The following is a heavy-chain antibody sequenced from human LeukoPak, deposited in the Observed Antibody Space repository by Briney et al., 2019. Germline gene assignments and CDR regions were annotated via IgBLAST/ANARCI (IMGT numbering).Heavy chain of an antibody. CDR3: AREIGSSYYYDSSGYHDSDY. J-gene: IGHJ4*02. Sequence: ASVKVSCKASGYTFTGYYMHWVRQAPGQGLEWMGWINPNSGGTNYAQKCQGRVTMTRDTSISTAYMELSRLRSDDTAVYYCAREIGSSYYYDSSGYHDSDYWGQGTLVTVSS. CDR2: INPNSGGT. D-gene: IGHD3-22*01. CDR1: GYTFTGYY. V-gene: IGHV1-2*02.